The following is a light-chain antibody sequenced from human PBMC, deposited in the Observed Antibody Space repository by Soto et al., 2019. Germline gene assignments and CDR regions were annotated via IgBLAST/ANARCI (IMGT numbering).Light chain of an antibody. J-gene: IGKJ1*01. CDR3: QDYNKDSRT. CDR2: DAS. CDR1: QSISNF. V-gene: IGKV1-5*02. Sequence: DTQMTQSPSTLSASVGDRVTIICRASQSISNFLAWYQQKPGKAPKLLIYDASSLESGVPSRFSGSGSGTEFSLTITSLQPDDFATYYCQDYNKDSRTFGQGTKVEIK.